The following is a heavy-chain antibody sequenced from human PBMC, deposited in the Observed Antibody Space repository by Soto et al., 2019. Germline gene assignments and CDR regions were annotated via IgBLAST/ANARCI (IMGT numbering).Heavy chain of an antibody. D-gene: IGHD5-12*01. CDR1: GGSVSSGSYY. CDR2: IYYSGST. V-gene: IGHV4-61*01. CDR3: ARDGGGYNFFDY. J-gene: IGHJ4*02. Sequence: SETLSLTCTVSGGSVSSGSYYWSWIRQPPGKGLEWIGYIYYSGSTNYNPSLKSRVTISVDTSKNQFSLKLSSVTAADTAVYYCARDGGGYNFFDYWGQGTLVTVSS.